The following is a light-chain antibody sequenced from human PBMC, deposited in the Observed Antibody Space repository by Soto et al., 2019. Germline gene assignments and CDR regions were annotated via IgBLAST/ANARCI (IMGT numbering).Light chain of an antibody. CDR2: KAS. CDR3: QQYNSWT. J-gene: IGKJ1*01. CDR1: QSVSTW. V-gene: IGKV1-5*03. Sequence: DIQMTQSPSTLSASVGDRVTITCRASQSVSTWLAWYQQKPGKAPKLLIYKASNLESGVPSRFTGSGSGTKFTLTISSLQPDDFATYSCQQYNSWTFGQGTKVEIK.